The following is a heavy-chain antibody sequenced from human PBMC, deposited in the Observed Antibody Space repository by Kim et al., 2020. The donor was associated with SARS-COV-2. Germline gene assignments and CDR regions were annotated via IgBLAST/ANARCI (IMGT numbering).Heavy chain of an antibody. J-gene: IGHJ6*02. Sequence: SETLSLTCAVSGGSISSSNWWSWVRQPPGKGLEWIGEIYHSGSTNYNPSLKSRVTISVDKSKNQFSLKLSSVTAADTAVYYCARVLFTQWLVAAYYYYGMDVWGQGTTVTVSS. D-gene: IGHD6-19*01. V-gene: IGHV4-4*02. CDR1: GGSISSSNW. CDR2: IYHSGST. CDR3: ARVLFTQWLVAAYYYYGMDV.